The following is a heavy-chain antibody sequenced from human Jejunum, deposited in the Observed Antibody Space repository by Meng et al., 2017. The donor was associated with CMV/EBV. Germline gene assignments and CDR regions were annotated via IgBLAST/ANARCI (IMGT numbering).Heavy chain of an antibody. J-gene: IGHJ4*02. D-gene: IGHD1-26*01. CDR3: ARKQWEPDY. Sequence: SCKTSGYDFRDYGISWVRQAPGQGLEWIGWVSSYTDNTKYAPKFQGRVTMTADASTTTAHLELRSLRSDDTAVYYCARKQWEPDYWGQGTRVTVSS. CDR1: GYDFRDYG. V-gene: IGHV1-18*01. CDR2: VSSYTDNT.